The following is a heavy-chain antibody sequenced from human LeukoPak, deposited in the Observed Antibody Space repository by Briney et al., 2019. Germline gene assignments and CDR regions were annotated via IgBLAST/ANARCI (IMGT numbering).Heavy chain of an antibody. D-gene: IGHD7-27*01. CDR3: AKSGEGIRGYFDY. CDR1: GFTFSTYG. J-gene: IGHJ4*02. CDR2: VGPTGTQT. V-gene: IGHV3-23*01. Sequence: GGTLRLSCAASGFTFSTYGMNWVRQAPGKGLEWVSGVGPTGTQTYYAESVKGRFAISRDNSKNILYLQINTLRAEDTAVYYCAKSGEGIRGYFDYWGQGTLVTVSS.